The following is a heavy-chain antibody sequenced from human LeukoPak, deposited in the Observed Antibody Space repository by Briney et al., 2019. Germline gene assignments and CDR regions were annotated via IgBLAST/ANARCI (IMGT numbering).Heavy chain of an antibody. D-gene: IGHD6-13*01. CDR3: AKDLLTGYSSSWPNDY. Sequence: PGGSLRLSCAASGFTFSSYGMHWVRQAPGKGLEWVAFIRYDGSNKYYADSVKGRFTISRDNSKNTLYLQMNSLRAEDTAVYYCAKDLLTGYSSSWPNDYWGQGTLVTVSS. CDR1: GFTFSSYG. J-gene: IGHJ4*02. V-gene: IGHV3-30*02. CDR2: IRYDGSNK.